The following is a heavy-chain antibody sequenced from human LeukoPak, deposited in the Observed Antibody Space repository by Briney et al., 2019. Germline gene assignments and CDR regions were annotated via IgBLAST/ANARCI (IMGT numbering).Heavy chain of an antibody. CDR1: GYTLTELS. CDR3: ASTPYSGWYYFDY. D-gene: IGHD6-19*01. V-gene: IGHV1-24*01. CDR2: FDPEDGET. Sequence: ASVKVSCKVSGYTLTELSMHWVRQAPGKGLEWMGGFDPEDGETIYAQKFQGRVTMTEDTSTDTAYMELRSLRSDDTAVYYCASTPYSGWYYFDYWGQGTLVTVSS. J-gene: IGHJ4*02.